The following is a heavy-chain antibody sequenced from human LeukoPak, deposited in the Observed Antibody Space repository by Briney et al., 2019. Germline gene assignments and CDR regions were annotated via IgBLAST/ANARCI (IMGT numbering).Heavy chain of an antibody. Sequence: PSETLSLTCTVSGGSISSYYWSWIRQPAGKGLEWIGRIYTSGSTNYNPSLKSRVIMSVDTSKNQFSLKLSSVTAADTAVYYCAREGGVTRTVTTGGFDYWGQGTLVTVSS. CDR3: AREGGVTRTVTTGGFDY. V-gene: IGHV4-4*07. CDR2: IYTSGST. J-gene: IGHJ4*02. D-gene: IGHD4-17*01. CDR1: GGSISSYY.